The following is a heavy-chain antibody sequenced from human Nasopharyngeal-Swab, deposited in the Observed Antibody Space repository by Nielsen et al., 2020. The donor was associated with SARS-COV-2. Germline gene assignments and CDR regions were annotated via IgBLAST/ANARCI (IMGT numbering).Heavy chain of an antibody. CDR3: AKERSGFFDY. CDR1: GYSISSCYY. Sequence: GSLRLSCTVSGYSISSCYYWGWIRQPPGKGLEWIGSIYHSGSTYYNPSLKSRVTISVDTSKNQFSLKLSSVTAADTAVYYCAKERSGFFDYWGQGTLVTVSS. V-gene: IGHV4-38-2*02. CDR2: IYHSGST. D-gene: IGHD3-22*01. J-gene: IGHJ4*02.